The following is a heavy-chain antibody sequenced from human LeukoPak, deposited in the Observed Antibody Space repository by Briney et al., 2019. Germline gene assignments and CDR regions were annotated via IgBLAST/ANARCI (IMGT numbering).Heavy chain of an antibody. V-gene: IGHV3-23*01. J-gene: IGHJ4*02. CDR3: AKATGTLGN. Sequence: GGSLRLSCAASGFTFNTYGMSWVRQAPGKGLEWVSGISGSGGSTYSADSVKGRFTISRDNSKNTLYLQMNSLRAEDTAVYYCAKATGTLGNWGQGTLVIVSS. CDR2: ISGSGGST. D-gene: IGHD1-1*01. CDR1: GFTFNTYG.